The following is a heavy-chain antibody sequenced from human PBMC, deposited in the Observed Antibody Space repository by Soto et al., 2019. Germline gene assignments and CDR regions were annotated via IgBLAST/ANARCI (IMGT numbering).Heavy chain of an antibody. V-gene: IGHV1-69*13. D-gene: IGHD2-2*02. Sequence: ASVKVSCKASGGTFSSYAISWVRQAPGQGLEWMGGIIPIFGTANYAQKFQGRVTITADESTSTAYMELSSLRSEDTAVYYCARRNCSSTSCYNFRSLAFGYWGQGTLVIVSA. CDR1: GGTFSSYA. J-gene: IGHJ4*02. CDR3: ARRNCSSTSCYNFRSLAFGY. CDR2: IIPIFGTA.